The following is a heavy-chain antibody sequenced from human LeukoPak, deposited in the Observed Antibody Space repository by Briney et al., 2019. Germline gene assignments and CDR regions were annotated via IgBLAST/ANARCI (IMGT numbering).Heavy chain of an antibody. V-gene: IGHV3-23*01. CDR1: GFTFSTNA. Sequence: GGSLRLSCLTSGFTFSTNAMSWVRQAPGKGLEWISGISGSGASTYYADSVTGRFTISRDNSRNTLYLQMNSLRGDDTAVYSCAKISSVTANFDCWGQGTLVTISS. D-gene: IGHD4-17*01. J-gene: IGHJ4*02. CDR2: ISGSGAST. CDR3: AKISSVTANFDC.